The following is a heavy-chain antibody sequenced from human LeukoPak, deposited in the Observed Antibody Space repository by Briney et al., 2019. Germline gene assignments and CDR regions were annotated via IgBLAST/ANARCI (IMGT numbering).Heavy chain of an antibody. J-gene: IGHJ5*02. Sequence: ASVKVSCKASGYTFTGYYMHWVRQAPGQGLEWMGWINPNSGGTNYAQKFQGWVTMTRDTSISTAYMELSRLRSDDTAVYYCARDRPPGGYSSRYWFDPWGQGTLVTVSS. D-gene: IGHD6-13*01. CDR2: INPNSGGT. CDR1: GYTFTGYY. V-gene: IGHV1-2*04. CDR3: ARDRPPGGYSSRYWFDP.